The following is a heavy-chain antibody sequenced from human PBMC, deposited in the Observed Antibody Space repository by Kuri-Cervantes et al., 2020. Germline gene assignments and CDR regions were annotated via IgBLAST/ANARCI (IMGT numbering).Heavy chain of an antibody. CDR1: GFTFSDYY. J-gene: IGHJ6*02. Sequence: GESLKISCAASGFTFSDYYMSWIRQAPGKGLEWVSYISSNGSTIYYADSVKGRFTISRDNAKNSLYLQMNSLRAEDTAVYYCAKRMTKDIVVVPAAMPVVTYYGMDVWGQGTTVTVSS. CDR2: ISSNGSTI. V-gene: IGHV3-11*01. D-gene: IGHD2-2*01. CDR3: AKRMTKDIVVVPAAMPVVTYYGMDV.